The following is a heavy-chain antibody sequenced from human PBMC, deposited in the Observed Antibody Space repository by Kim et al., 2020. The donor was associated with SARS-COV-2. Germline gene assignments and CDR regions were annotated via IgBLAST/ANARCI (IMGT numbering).Heavy chain of an antibody. Sequence: ASVKVSCKASGFTFTNYFMHWVRQAPGQGLEWMGKINPSGAFTLFTQKYQGRVIITKDTSTSTVYMEVSSLRSEDTAVYFCAREAALIAAPQKNFDYWGQGTLVTVSS. CDR3: AREAALIAAPQKNFDY. CDR2: INPSGAFT. CDR1: GFTFTNYF. J-gene: IGHJ4*02. V-gene: IGHV1-46*01. D-gene: IGHD6-25*01.